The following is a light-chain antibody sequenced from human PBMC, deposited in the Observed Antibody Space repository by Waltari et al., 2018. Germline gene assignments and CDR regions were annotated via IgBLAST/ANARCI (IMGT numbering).Light chain of an antibody. Sequence: QSALTQPASVSGSPGQSITISRTGTSSDVGCSNYVSWYQQHPGKAPKLMIYDVSNRPSGVSNRFSGSKSGNTASLTISGLQAEDEADYYCSSYTSSSTLWVFGGGTKLTVL. V-gene: IGLV2-14*01. CDR3: SSYTSSSTLWV. CDR1: SSDVGCSNY. J-gene: IGLJ3*02. CDR2: DVS.